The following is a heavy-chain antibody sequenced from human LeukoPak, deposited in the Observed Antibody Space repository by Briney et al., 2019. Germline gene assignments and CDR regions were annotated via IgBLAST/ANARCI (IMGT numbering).Heavy chain of an antibody. V-gene: IGHV4-34*01. CDR1: GGSFSGYY. Sequence: SETLSLTCAVYGGSFSGYYWSWIRQPPGKGLEWIGEIDHSGSTNYNPSLKSRVTMSVATSKNQFSLRLSSATAADTAVYYCARVLEGSSGQHWYFDLWGRGTLVTVSS. J-gene: IGHJ2*01. CDR3: ARVLEGSSGQHWYFDL. D-gene: IGHD6-19*01. CDR2: IDHSGST.